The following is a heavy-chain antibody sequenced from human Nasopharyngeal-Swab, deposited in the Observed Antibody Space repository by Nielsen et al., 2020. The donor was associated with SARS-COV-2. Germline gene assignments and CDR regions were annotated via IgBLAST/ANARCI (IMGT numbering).Heavy chain of an antibody. D-gene: IGHD6-13*01. CDR2: IKQDGSEK. V-gene: IGHV3-7*05. Sequence: GESLKISCAASGFTFSSYWMSWVRQAPGKGLEWVANIKQDGSEKYYVDSVKGRFTISRDNSKNTLYLQMNSLRAEDTAVYYCAKVLIAAAGTDFDYWGQGTLVTVSS. J-gene: IGHJ4*02. CDR1: GFTFSSYW. CDR3: AKVLIAAAGTDFDY.